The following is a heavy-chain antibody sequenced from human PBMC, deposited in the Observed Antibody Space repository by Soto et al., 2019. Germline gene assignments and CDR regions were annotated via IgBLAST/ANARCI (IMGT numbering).Heavy chain of an antibody. CDR1: GYTFTGYY. D-gene: IGHD6-6*01. J-gene: IGHJ3*02. V-gene: IGHV1-2*04. Sequence: ASVKVSCKASGYTFTGYYMHWVRQAPGQGLEWMGWINPNSGGTNYAQKFQGWVTMTRDTSISTAYMELSRLRSDDTAVYYCARAWGYSSSSRGAFDIWGQGTMVTVSS. CDR2: INPNSGGT. CDR3: ARAWGYSSSSRGAFDI.